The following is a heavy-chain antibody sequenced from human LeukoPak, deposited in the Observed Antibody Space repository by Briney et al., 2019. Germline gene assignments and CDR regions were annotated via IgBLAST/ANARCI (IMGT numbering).Heavy chain of an antibody. V-gene: IGHV3-33*01. J-gene: IGHJ4*02. D-gene: IGHD2-21*02. CDR1: GFTFNRFG. CDR3: AASAHIEVGTAPPPDY. CDR2: IWYDGSNK. Sequence: GRSLRLSCATSGFTFNRFGMHWVRQAPGKGLEWVAVIWYDGSNKDYADSVKGRFTTSRDNSKNTLYLQMSGLRAEDTAVYYCAASAHIEVGTAPPPDYWGQGTLVTVTS.